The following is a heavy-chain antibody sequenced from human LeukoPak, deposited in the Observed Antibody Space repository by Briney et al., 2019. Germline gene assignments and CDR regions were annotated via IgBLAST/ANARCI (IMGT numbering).Heavy chain of an antibody. V-gene: IGHV4-4*07. J-gene: IGHJ3*02. D-gene: IGHD1-26*01. CDR1: GGSISSYY. CDR2: IYTSGST. Sequence: SETLSLTCTVSGGSISSYYWSWLRQPPGKGLEWIWRIYTSGSTNYNPSLTSRVIMSVDTSKNQFSLKLSSVTAADTAVYYCARQRWELLTPDAFDIWGQGTMVTVSS. CDR3: ARQRWELLTPDAFDI.